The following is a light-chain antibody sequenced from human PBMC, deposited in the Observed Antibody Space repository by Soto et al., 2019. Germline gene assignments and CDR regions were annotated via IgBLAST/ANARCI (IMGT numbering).Light chain of an antibody. Sequence: QSVLTQPASVSGSPGQSITISCTGTSXDVGGYSSVSWYQHHPDTPPRLIIYDVRSRPSGVSNRFSGSQSANTAFLTISGLQAGDEADYYCCSYTTSTTYVFGTGTKVTVL. CDR3: CSYTTSTTYV. CDR2: DVR. V-gene: IGLV2-14*01. J-gene: IGLJ1*01. CDR1: SXDVGGYSS.